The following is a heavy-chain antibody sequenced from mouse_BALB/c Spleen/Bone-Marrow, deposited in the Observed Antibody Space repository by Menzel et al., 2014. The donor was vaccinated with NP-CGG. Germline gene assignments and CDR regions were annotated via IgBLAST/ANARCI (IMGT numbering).Heavy chain of an antibody. CDR1: GFTFSSYA. J-gene: IGHJ2*01. CDR3: ARRGITRLLDY. V-gene: IGHV5-9-1*01. CDR2: ISSGGSYT. D-gene: IGHD2-4*01. Sequence: EVKLVESGGGLVKPGGSLKLSCAASGFTFSSYAMSWVRQTPEKRLEWVATISSGGSYTYYPDSVKGRFTISRDNAKNTLYLQTSSLRSEDTAMYYCARRGITRLLDYWGQGTTLTVSS.